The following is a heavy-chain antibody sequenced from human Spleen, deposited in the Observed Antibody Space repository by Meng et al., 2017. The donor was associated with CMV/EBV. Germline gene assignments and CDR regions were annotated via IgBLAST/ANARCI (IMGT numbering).Heavy chain of an antibody. J-gene: IGHJ4*02. D-gene: IGHD4-23*01. Sequence: ASVKVSCKASGYSFSDYYIHWVRQAPGRGFQWMGWINPYSGDTKYAQKFQGRVSMTRDTSTNTAYMELRSLRSDDTAVYYCARGVGVTPPDYWGQGTLVTVSS. V-gene: IGHV1-2*02. CDR2: INPYSGDT. CDR1: GYSFSDYY. CDR3: ARGVGVTPPDY.